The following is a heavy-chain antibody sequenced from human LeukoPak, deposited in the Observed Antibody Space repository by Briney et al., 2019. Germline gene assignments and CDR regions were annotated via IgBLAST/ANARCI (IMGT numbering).Heavy chain of an antibody. V-gene: IGHV1-69*01. CDR1: GGTFSSYA. Sequence: SVKVSCKASGGTFSSYAISWVRQAPGQGLEWMGGIIPIFGTANYAQKFQGRVTITADESTGTAYMELSSLRSEDTAVYYCARDSRDYGSGSSQYYFDYWGQGTLVTVSS. CDR3: ARDSRDYGSGSSQYYFDY. CDR2: IIPIFGTA. D-gene: IGHD3-10*01. J-gene: IGHJ4*02.